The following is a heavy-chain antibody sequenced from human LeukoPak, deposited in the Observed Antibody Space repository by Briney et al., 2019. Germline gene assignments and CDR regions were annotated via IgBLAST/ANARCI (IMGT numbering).Heavy chain of an antibody. D-gene: IGHD6-19*01. V-gene: IGHV3-9*01. CDR3: ANDSSLYNSAQRRAFHY. CDR1: GFTFGDYA. CDR2: IRYDGGSI. J-gene: IGHJ4*02. Sequence: GGSLRLSCAASGFTFGDYAMHWVRQAPGKGLEWVSGIRYDGGSIDYADSVKGRFTISRDNAKNSLYLQMNSLRAEDTALYYCANDSSLYNSAQRRAFHYWRQGTLVPVPS.